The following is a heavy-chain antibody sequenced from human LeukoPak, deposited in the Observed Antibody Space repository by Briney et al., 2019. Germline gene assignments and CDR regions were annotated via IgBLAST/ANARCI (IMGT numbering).Heavy chain of an antibody. CDR3: AGYDASFYDY. J-gene: IGHJ4*02. CDR1: HYSVSSGYY. D-gene: IGHD1-26*01. Sequence: SETLSLTCTVSHYSVSSGYYWGWIRQPPGKGLEWIGSIYDSGSTYSNPSLKSRVTISVDRSKNQFSLQLSSVTAADTAVYYCAGYDASFYDYWGQGILVTVSS. V-gene: IGHV4-38-2*02. CDR2: IYDSGST.